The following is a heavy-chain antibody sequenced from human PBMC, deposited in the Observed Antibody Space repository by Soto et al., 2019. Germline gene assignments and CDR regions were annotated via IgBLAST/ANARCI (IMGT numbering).Heavy chain of an antibody. Sequence: EVQLLESGGGLVQPGGSLRLSCAGSGFIFRNYAMSWVRQAPGKGLEWVSTISGTGGSTYYADSVKGRFTIFRDNSKSTLYLQMSSLRADDPAVYYCAKAAPGAEFDCWGQGTLVTVSS. V-gene: IGHV3-23*01. CDR1: GFIFRNYA. D-gene: IGHD6-13*01. J-gene: IGHJ4*02. CDR2: ISGTGGST. CDR3: AKAAPGAEFDC.